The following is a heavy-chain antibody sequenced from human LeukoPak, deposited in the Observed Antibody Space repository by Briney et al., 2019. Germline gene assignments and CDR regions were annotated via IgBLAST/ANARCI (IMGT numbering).Heavy chain of an antibody. CDR2: ISYDGSNK. CDR1: GFTFSSYA. Sequence: PGGSLRLSCAASGFTFSSYAMHWVRQAPGKGLEWVAVISYDGSNKYYADSVKGRFTISRDNSKNTLYLQINSLRAEDTAVYYCARDRVSYFDYWGQGILVTVSS. D-gene: IGHD3-10*01. CDR3: ARDRVSYFDY. V-gene: IGHV3-30-3*01. J-gene: IGHJ4*02.